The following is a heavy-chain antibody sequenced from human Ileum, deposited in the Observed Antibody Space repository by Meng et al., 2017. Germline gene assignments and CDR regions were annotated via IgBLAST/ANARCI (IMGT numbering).Heavy chain of an antibody. J-gene: IGHJ4*02. CDR2: MNLGGSP. V-gene: IGHV4-4*02. CDR3: AHIFDS. Sequence: QGQAQGSGAELGELWGTLALTSAVSGRSISSCDWWSWVRQPPGKGLEWIAEMNLGGSPNYNPSIKSRVTMSVDKSNDHLSLQLTSVTAADTAVYYCAHIFDSWGQGTLVTASS. CDR1: GRSISSCDW.